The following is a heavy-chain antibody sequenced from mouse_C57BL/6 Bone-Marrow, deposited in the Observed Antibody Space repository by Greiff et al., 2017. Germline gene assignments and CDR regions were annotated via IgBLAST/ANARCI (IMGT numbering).Heavy chain of an antibody. CDR3: AKYGYGSPFDY. CDR2: IDPSDSYT. CDR1: GYTFTSYW. D-gene: IGHD1-1*01. Sequence: VQLQQPGAELAMPGASVKLSCKASGYTFTSYWMHWVKQRPGQGLEWIGEIDPSDSYTNYNQKFTGKSTLTEDKSSSTANMQLSSLTSEDSAVYYCAKYGYGSPFDYWGQGTTLTVSS. V-gene: IGHV1-69*01. J-gene: IGHJ2*01.